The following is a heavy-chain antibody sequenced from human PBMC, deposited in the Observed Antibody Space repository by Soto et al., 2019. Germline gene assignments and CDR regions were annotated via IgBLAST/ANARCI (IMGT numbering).Heavy chain of an antibody. CDR1: GFTFSSYA. CDR2: ITGGGNVT. D-gene: IGHD3-3*01. V-gene: IGHV3-23*01. Sequence: GGSLRLSCAASGFTFSSYAMSWVRQAPGKGLEWVSTITGGGNVTYYADSVKGRFTISRDDSKNTLFLQMNSLRADDTAVYYCAKGRSSFGSCNNYWGQGTLVTVSS. J-gene: IGHJ4*02. CDR3: AKGRSSFGSCNNY.